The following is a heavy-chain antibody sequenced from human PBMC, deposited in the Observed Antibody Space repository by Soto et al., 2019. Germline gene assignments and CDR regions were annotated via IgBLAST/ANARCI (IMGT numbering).Heavy chain of an antibody. V-gene: IGHV1-69*12. Sequence: QVQLVQSGAEVRQPASSVKVSCKTSGGTFSSYAISWVRQAPGHGLEWMGGIVPIVDTSTYAQKFQGRVPINADESTSTVYMEPSSLRSDDTAVFYCVRVVAIPGSPDNWGQGTLVTVSS. CDR1: GGTFSSYA. CDR2: IVPIVDTS. CDR3: VRVVAIPGSPDN. J-gene: IGHJ4*02. D-gene: IGHD2-15*01.